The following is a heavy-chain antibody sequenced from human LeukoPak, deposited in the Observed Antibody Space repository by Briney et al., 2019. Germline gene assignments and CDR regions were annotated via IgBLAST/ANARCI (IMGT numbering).Heavy chain of an antibody. CDR2: INTNTGNP. J-gene: IGHJ5*02. CDR3: ARGGPSSTYCSGGSCYRGDWFDP. D-gene: IGHD2-15*01. V-gene: IGHV7-4-1*02. CDR1: GYTFTSYA. Sequence: GASVKVSCKASGYTFTSYAMNWVRQAPGQGLEWMRWINTNTGNPTYAQGFTGRFVFSLDTSVSTAYLQISSLKAEDTAVYYCARGGPSSTYCSGGSCYRGDWFDPWGQGTLVTVSS.